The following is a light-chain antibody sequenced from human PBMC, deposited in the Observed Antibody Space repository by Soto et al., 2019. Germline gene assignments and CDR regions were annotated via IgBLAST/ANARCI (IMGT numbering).Light chain of an antibody. CDR3: QHYKMYSPWT. Sequence: DIQMTQSPSSLAASVGDRVTITCRASQAIINYLAWYQQKPGKAPQLLIYGASSLQSGVPSRFSGSGSGTEFTLTISSLQPDDFATYYCQHYKMYSPWTFGQGTTGDI. CDR2: GAS. J-gene: IGKJ1*01. CDR1: QAIINY. V-gene: IGKV1-16*01.